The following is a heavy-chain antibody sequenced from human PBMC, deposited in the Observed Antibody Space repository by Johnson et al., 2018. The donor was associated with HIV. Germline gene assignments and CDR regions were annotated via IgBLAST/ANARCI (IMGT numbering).Heavy chain of an antibody. V-gene: IGHV3-30*02. CDR1: GFTFSSYG. J-gene: IGHJ3*02. D-gene: IGHD4-17*01. CDR3: NRPYGAGAFDI. Sequence: VQLVESGGGVVQPGGSLRLSCAASGFTFSSYGMHWVRQAPGKGLEWVAFIRYDGSSKFYADSVKGRFAISRDNSKNTLYLQMNSLKTEDTAVYYCNRPYGAGAFDIRGQGTMVTVSS. CDR2: IRYDGSSK.